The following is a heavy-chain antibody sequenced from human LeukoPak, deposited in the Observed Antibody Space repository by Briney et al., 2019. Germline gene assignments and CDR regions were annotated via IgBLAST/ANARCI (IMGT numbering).Heavy chain of an antibody. CDR3: ARRRCSSTSCYRRYYFDY. D-gene: IGHD2-2*01. V-gene: IGHV4-34*01. Sequence: SETLSLTCAVYGGSFSGYYWSWIRQPPGKGLEWIGEINHSGSTNYNPSLKSRVTISVDTSKNQFSLKLSSVTAADTAVYYCARRRCSSTSCYRRYYFDYWGQGTLVTVSS. CDR1: GGSFSGYY. J-gene: IGHJ4*02. CDR2: INHSGST.